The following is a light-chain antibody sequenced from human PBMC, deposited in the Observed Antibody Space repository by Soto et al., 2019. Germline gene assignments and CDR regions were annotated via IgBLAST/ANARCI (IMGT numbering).Light chain of an antibody. CDR1: QGISSY. V-gene: IGKV1-9*01. CDR2: AAS. CDR3: QQLNSYPPYT. Sequence: IQLTQSLSSLSASVGDRVTITCRASQGISSYLAWYQQKPGKAPKLLIYAASTLQSGVPSRFSGSGSGTDFTLTISSLQPEDFATYYCQQLNSYPPYTFGQGTKLEIK. J-gene: IGKJ2*01.